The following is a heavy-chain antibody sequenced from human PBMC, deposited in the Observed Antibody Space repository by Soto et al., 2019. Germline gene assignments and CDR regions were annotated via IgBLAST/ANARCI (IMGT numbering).Heavy chain of an antibody. J-gene: IGHJ6*02. CDR1: GFTFSSYW. CDR2: IKGNGGRK. D-gene: IGHD4-17*01. Sequence: GGSLRLSCAASGFTFSSYWMSWVRQAPGKGLEWVSDIKGNGGRKYYADSVKGRFTISRDNSKNTLYLQMNSLRAEDTAVYYCAKDPSGDYYGMDVWGQGTTVTVSS. V-gene: IGHV3-23*01. CDR3: AKDPSGDYYGMDV.